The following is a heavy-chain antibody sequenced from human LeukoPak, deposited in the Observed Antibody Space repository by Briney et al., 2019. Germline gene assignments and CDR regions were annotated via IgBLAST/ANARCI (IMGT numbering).Heavy chain of an antibody. CDR2: ICGGGGTT. CDR1: GFTFSTYA. D-gene: IGHD3-22*01. CDR3: AKSPRGDTSGYDFYYYMDV. Sequence: GGSLRLSCAASGFTFSTYAMSWVRQAPGKGLEWVSSICGGGGTTYYAASVKGRFTISRDNSKNTLYLQMSSLRSEDTALYYCAKSPRGDTSGYDFYYYMDVWGKGTTVSVSS. J-gene: IGHJ6*03. V-gene: IGHV3-23*01.